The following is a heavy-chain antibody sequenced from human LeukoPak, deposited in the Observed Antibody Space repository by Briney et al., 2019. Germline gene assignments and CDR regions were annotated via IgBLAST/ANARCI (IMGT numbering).Heavy chain of an antibody. D-gene: IGHD3-10*01. Sequence: PGGSLRLSCAASGFTFSSYDMHSVRQGTGKGLEWVSAISSAGDTYYPDPVNGRFTISRESAKNSLYLQMNSLRAGDTAVYYCARGTYDYASGTYYPPDYWGQGTLVTVSS. CDR1: GFTFSSYD. J-gene: IGHJ4*02. CDR3: ARGTYDYASGTYYPPDY. CDR2: ISSAGDT. V-gene: IGHV3-13*01.